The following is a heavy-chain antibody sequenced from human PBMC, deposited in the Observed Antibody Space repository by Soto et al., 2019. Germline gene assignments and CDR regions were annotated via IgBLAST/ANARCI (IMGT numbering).Heavy chain of an antibody. D-gene: IGHD3-9*01. Sequence: ASVKVSCKASGYTFTSYYMHWVRQAPGQGLEWMGIINPSGGSTSYAQKFQGRVTMTRDTSTSTVYMELSSLRSEDTAVYYCARDRRYFDWLLPYYFDYWGQGTLVTVSS. V-gene: IGHV1-46*01. CDR3: ARDRRYFDWLLPYYFDY. CDR2: INPSGGST. J-gene: IGHJ4*02. CDR1: GYTFTSYY.